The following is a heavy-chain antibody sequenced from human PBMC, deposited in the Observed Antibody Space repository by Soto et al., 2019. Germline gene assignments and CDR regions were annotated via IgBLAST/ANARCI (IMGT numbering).Heavy chain of an antibody. CDR2: INPSGGST. Sequence: QVQLVQSGAEVKKPGASVKVSCEASGYTFTNYYIHWVRQAPGQGLEWMAVINPSGGSTRYAQKYQGRVTMNSDTYTRTGYLRPSSLRSDYTAVYHCAIPYGFLGGYYFDYWGQGTLVTVSS. J-gene: IGHJ4*02. D-gene: IGHD2-15*01. V-gene: IGHV1-46*01. CDR3: AIPYGFLGGYYFDY. CDR1: GYTFTNYY.